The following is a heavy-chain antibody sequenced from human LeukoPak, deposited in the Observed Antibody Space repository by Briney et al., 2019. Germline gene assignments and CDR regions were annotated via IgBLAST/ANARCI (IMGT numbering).Heavy chain of an antibody. V-gene: IGHV3-21*01. CDR1: GFPFSSYS. CDR2: ISSSSSYI. J-gene: IGHJ6*02. CDR3: ARDGYCSGGSCYSHYYYGMDV. Sequence: GGPLSLSCAASGFPFSSYSMTGVRQAPGKGLEWVSFISSSSSYIYYADSVKGRFTISRDNAKNSLYLQMNSLRAEDTAVYYCARDGYCSGGSCYSHYYYGMDVWGQGTTVTVSS. D-gene: IGHD2-15*01.